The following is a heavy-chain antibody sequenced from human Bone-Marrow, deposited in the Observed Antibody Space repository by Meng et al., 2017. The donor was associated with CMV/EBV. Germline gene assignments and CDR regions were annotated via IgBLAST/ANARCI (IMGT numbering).Heavy chain of an antibody. D-gene: IGHD4-23*01. CDR3: ARDSNSRDFDY. J-gene: IGHJ4*02. CDR2: IAQDGYVT. CDR1: GFTINTYW. V-gene: IGHV3-7*01. Sequence: LSGDASGFTINTYWMAWVRQAPWKGLEWVANIAQDGYVTSYVDSLRGRFTISRDNAKKSLYLQMNSLRSEDTAVYYCARDSNSRDFDYWGQGALVTVSS.